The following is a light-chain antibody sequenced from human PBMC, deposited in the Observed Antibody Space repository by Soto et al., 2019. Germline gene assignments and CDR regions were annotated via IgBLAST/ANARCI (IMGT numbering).Light chain of an antibody. V-gene: IGKV1-5*03. Sequence: DIQMTQSPSTLSASVGDRVTITCRASQSISSWLAWYQQKPGKAPKLLIYKASSLESRVPSRFSGSGSGTSFTLTISSLQTDDFATYYCQQYNCYPWTFGQGTKVEIK. CDR3: QQYNCYPWT. J-gene: IGKJ1*01. CDR1: QSISSW. CDR2: KAS.